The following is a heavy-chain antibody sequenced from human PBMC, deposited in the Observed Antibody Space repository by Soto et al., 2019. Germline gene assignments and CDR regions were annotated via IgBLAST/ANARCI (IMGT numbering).Heavy chain of an antibody. D-gene: IGHD3-22*01. V-gene: IGHV4-34*01. J-gene: IGHJ4*02. CDR1: GGSFSGYY. CDR2: INHSGST. CDR3: ARGWDYYDPLDY. Sequence: SETLSLTCAVYGGSFSGYYWSWIRQPPGKGLEWIGEINHSGSTNYNPSLKSRVTISVDTSKNQFSLKLSSVTAADTAVYYCARGWDYYDPLDYWGQGTLVTVSS.